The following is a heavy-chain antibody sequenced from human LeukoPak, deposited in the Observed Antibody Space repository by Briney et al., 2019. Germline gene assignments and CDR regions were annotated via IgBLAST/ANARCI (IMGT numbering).Heavy chain of an antibody. CDR3: ARGRTNYDILTGYYKSDAFDI. CDR1: GGTFSSYA. J-gene: IGHJ3*02. D-gene: IGHD3-9*01. V-gene: IGHV1-69*06. Sequence: SVKVSCKASGGTFSSYAISWVRQAPGQGLEWMGGIIPIFGTANYAQKFQGRVTITADKSTSTAYMELSSLRSGDTAVYYCARGRTNYDILTGYYKSDAFDIWGQGTMVTASS. CDR2: IIPIFGTA.